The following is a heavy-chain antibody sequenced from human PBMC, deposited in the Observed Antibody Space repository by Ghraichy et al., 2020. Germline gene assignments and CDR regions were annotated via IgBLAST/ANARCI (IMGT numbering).Heavy chain of an antibody. CDR3: ARGVTIFGVVTVYYYYYMDV. CDR1: GGSISSYY. CDR2: IYYSGST. J-gene: IGHJ6*03. V-gene: IGHV4-59*01. Sequence: ESLNISCTVSGGSISSYYWSWIRQPPGKGLEWIGYIYYSGSTNYNPSLKSRVTISVDTSKNQFSLKLSSVTAADTAVYYCARGVTIFGVVTVYYYYYMDVWGKGTTVTVSS. D-gene: IGHD3-3*01.